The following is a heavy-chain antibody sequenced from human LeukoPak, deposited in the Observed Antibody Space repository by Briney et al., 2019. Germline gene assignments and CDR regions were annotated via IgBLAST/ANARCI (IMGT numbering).Heavy chain of an antibody. CDR2: FDPEDGET. V-gene: IGHV1-24*01. CDR3: ATVGGLRDIVVVPAAPNFDY. CDR1: GYTLTELS. Sequence: GASVKVSCKASGYTLTELSMHWVRQAPGKGLEWMGGFDPEDGETIYAQKFQGRVTMTEDTSTDTAYMELSSLRSEDTAVYYCATVGGLRDIVVVPAAPNFDYWGQGTLVTVSS. D-gene: IGHD2-2*01. J-gene: IGHJ4*02.